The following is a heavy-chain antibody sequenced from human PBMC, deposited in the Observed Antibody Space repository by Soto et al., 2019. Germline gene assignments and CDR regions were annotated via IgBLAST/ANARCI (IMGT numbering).Heavy chain of an antibody. V-gene: IGHV4-39*01. D-gene: IGHD3-3*01. CDR1: GGSIISSSYY. CDR2: IYYSGST. CDR3: ARHGGLRFLEWLSPNYYYYYMGV. Sequence: SENPPLTCTVSGGSIISSSYYWGLIRQPPGKGLEWIGSIYYSGSTYYNPSLKSRVTISVDTSKNQFSLKLSSVTAADTAVYYCARHGGLRFLEWLSPNYYYYYMGVWGKGTTVTVLL. J-gene: IGHJ6*03.